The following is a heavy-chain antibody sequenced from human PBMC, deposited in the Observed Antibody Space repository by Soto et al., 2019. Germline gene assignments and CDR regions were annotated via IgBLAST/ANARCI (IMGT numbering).Heavy chain of an antibody. V-gene: IGHV4-34*01. CDR1: GGAFSGYH. CDR2: INQSGGT. J-gene: IGHJ4*02. CDR3: ARTYSSSWSPFDY. Sequence: PSETLPLTRAVDGGAFSGYHWRWIRQPPGKGLEWIGEINQSGGTNYNPSLKSRVTISVDTSKNQFSLKLSSVTAADTAVYYCARTYSSSWSPFDYWGQGTLVTVS. D-gene: IGHD6-13*01.